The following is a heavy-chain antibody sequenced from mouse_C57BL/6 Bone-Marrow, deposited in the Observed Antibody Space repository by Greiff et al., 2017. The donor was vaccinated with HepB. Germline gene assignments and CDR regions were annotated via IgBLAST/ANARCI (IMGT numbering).Heavy chain of an antibody. CDR2: IYPSDSET. Sequence: VQLQQPGAELVRPGSLVKLSCKASGYTFTSYWMDWVKQRPGQGLEWIGNIYPSDSETHYNQKFKDKATLTVDKSSSTAYMQLSSLTSEDSAVYYCARRGSSYWYFDVWGTGTTVTVSS. CDR1: GYTFTSYW. V-gene: IGHV1-61*01. D-gene: IGHD1-1*01. J-gene: IGHJ1*03. CDR3: ARRGSSYWYFDV.